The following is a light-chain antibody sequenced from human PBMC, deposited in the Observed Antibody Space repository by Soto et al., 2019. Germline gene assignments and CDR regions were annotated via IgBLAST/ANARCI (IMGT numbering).Light chain of an antibody. Sequence: DVVMTQSPLSLPVNLGEPAAISCRSTQSLVHSDGDTYLSWFHQRPGQSPRRLIFRVSKRDFGVPPRFIGSGSGTDFTLEITSVEAEDVAVYYCMQGTHWPPYTFGQGTRLEIK. J-gene: IGKJ2*01. V-gene: IGKV2-30*02. CDR2: RVS. CDR1: QSLVHSDGDTY. CDR3: MQGTHWPPYT.